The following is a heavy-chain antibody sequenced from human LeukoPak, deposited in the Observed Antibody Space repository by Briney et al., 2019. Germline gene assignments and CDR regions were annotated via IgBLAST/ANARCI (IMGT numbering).Heavy chain of an antibody. CDR2: ISSSGSTI. CDR1: GFTFSSYE. D-gene: IGHD3-9*01. CDR3: ARSLRYFDY. J-gene: IGHJ4*02. Sequence: GGSLRLSCAASGFTFSSYEMNWVRQAPGKELEWVSYISSSGSTIYYADSVKGRFTISRDNAKNSLCLQMNSLRAEDTAIYYCARSLRYFDYWGQGTLVTVSS. V-gene: IGHV3-48*03.